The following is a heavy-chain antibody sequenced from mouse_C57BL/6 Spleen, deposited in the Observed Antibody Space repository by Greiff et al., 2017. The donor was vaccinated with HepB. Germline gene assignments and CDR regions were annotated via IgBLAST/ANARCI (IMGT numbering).Heavy chain of an antibody. CDR1: GFNIKDYY. D-gene: IGHD1-1*01. CDR3: ARSGDYCGSSYDCYIDV. J-gene: IGHJ1*03. Sequence: EVQLQQSGAELVKPGASVKLSCTASGFNIKDYYMHRVKQSTGQSLEWSGRSNPEDGETKYAPKFQGKATITADTSSNTAYLQLSSVTSEDTAVYYCARSGDYCGSSYDCYIDVWGTGTTVTVSS. CDR2: SNPEDGET. V-gene: IGHV14-2*01.